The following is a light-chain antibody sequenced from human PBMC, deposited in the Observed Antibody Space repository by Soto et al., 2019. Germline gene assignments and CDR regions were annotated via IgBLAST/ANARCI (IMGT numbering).Light chain of an antibody. J-gene: IGKJ2*01. Sequence: DIQMTQSPSTLSASVGDRVTITCRASQSISNWLAWYQQKPGQAPKLLIYKAINLQSGVPSRFSGSGSGTEFSLTISGLQPDDFATDSCQRYNDFQYVFGQGTKL. V-gene: IGKV1-5*03. CDR3: QRYNDFQYV. CDR1: QSISNW. CDR2: KAI.